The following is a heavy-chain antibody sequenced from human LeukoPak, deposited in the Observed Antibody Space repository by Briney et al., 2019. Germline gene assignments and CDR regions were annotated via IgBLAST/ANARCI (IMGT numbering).Heavy chain of an antibody. D-gene: IGHD2-15*01. CDR2: INPNSGGT. Sequence: GASVKVSCKASGYTFTGYYMHWVRQARGQGLEWMGWINPNSGGTNYAQRFRGRVTMTRDTSISTAYMALSRLTSDDTAVYYCARELEVVAATHPYYCYGMDVWGQGTTVTVSS. V-gene: IGHV1-2*02. CDR1: GYTFTGYY. CDR3: ARELEVVAATHPYYCYGMDV. J-gene: IGHJ6*02.